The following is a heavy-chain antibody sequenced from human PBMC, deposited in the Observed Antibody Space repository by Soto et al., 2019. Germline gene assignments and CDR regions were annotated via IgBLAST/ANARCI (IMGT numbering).Heavy chain of an antibody. D-gene: IGHD1-26*01. CDR1: GFTFSSYS. Sequence: EVQLVESGGGLVKPGGSLRLSCAASGFTFSSYSMNWVRQAPGKGLEWVSSISGSSSYIYYADSVKGRFTISRDNAKNSLYLQMNSLRAEDTGVYYCARYIVGATRLDYWGQGTLVTVSS. CDR2: ISGSSSYI. J-gene: IGHJ4*02. V-gene: IGHV3-21*01. CDR3: ARYIVGATRLDY.